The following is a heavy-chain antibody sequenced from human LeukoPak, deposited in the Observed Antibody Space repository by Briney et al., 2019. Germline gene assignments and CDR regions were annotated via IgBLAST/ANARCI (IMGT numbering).Heavy chain of an antibody. V-gene: IGHV1-18*01. J-gene: IGHJ4*02. D-gene: IGHD3-3*01. CDR1: GYTFTSYG. CDR3: ARLEYDFWSGYSANY. Sequence: VASVKVSCKASGYTFTSYGISWVRQAPGQGLEWMGWISAYNGNTNYAQKLQGRVTMTTDTSTSTAYMELRSLRSDGTAVYYCARLEYDFWSGYSANYWGQGTLVTVSS. CDR2: ISAYNGNT.